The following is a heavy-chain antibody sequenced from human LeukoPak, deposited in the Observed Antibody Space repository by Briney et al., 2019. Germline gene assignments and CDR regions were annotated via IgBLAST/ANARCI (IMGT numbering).Heavy chain of an antibody. CDR1: GFTFSSHA. J-gene: IGHJ4*02. D-gene: IGHD2-21*02. CDR3: AKVAYCGGDCYVFPDY. V-gene: IGHV3-23*01. Sequence: GGSLRLSCAASGFTFSSHAMSWVRQAPGKGLEWVSAISGSGGSTYYADSVKGRFTISRDNSKNTLYLQMNSLRAEDTAVYYCAKVAYCGGDCYVFPDYWGQGTLVTVSS. CDR2: ISGSGGST.